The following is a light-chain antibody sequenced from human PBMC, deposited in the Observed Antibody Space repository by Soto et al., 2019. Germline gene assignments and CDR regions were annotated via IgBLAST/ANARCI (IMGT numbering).Light chain of an antibody. CDR1: QSISSW. CDR2: DAS. V-gene: IGKV1-5*01. Sequence: DIQMIQSPSTMSASVGARVTITCQASQSISSWLAWYQQKPGKGPKLLMYDASSLESGVPSRFRGSGSWTEFTVTIRSLQPDDLATYYCHQYNSYWRSLGQGTKV. CDR3: HQYNSYWRS. J-gene: IGKJ1*01.